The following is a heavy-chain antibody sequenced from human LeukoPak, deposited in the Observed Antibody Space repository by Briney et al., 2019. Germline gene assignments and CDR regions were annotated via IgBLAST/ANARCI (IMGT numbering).Heavy chain of an antibody. V-gene: IGHV3-23*01. Sequence: GGSLRLSCAASGFAFNTHAMTWVRQAPGKGLEWVSHISARGDVTYYADSVEGRFTISRDNSNNTLFLHMRSLRGEDTAIYFCARSQWDLTYYLGSWAQGTLVAVSS. J-gene: IGHJ4*02. D-gene: IGHD1-26*01. CDR3: ARSQWDLTYYLGS. CDR1: GFAFNTHA. CDR2: ISARGDVT.